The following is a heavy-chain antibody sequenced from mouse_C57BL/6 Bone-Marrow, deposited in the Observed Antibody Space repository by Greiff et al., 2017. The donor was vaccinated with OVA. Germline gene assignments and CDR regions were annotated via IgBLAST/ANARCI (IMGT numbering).Heavy chain of an antibody. CDR2: FHPYNDDT. CDR1: GYTFTTYP. CDR3: ARGGYGSSYGGFAY. Sequence: QVQLKESGAELVKPGASVKMSCKASGYTFTTYPIEWMKQNHGKSLEWIGNFHPYNDDTKYNEKFKGKATLTVEKSSSTVYLELSRITSDDSAVYYGARGGYGSSYGGFAYWGQGTLVTVSA. V-gene: IGHV1-47*01. J-gene: IGHJ3*01. D-gene: IGHD1-1*01.